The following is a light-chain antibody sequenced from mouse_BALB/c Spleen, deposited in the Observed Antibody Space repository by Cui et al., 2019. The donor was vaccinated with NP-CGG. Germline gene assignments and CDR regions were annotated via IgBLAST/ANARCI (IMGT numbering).Light chain of an antibody. CDR3: ARWYSNHWV. V-gene: IGLV1*01. Sequence: QAVVTQESALTTLPGETVTLTCRSSTGAVTTSNYANWVQEKPDHLFTGLIGGTNNRVQGVPARFSGSLIGDKAALTITGAQTEDEAIYFCARWYSNHWVFGGGTKLTVL. J-gene: IGLJ1*01. CDR1: TGAVTTSNY. CDR2: GTN.